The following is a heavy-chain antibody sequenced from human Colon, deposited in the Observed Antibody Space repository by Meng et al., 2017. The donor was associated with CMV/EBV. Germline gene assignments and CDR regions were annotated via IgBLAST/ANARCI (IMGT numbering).Heavy chain of an antibody. Sequence: SETLSLTCTVSGGSISSYYWSWIRQPPGKGLEWIGDIYYSGSTNYNPSLKSRVTISVDSSKNQFSLNLRSVTAADTAVYYCARMIFPGGGYQSWFDPWGQGTLVTVSS. CDR2: IYYSGST. CDR3: ARMIFPGGGYQSWFDP. J-gene: IGHJ5*02. V-gene: IGHV4-59*01. D-gene: IGHD2-8*02. CDR1: GGSISSYY.